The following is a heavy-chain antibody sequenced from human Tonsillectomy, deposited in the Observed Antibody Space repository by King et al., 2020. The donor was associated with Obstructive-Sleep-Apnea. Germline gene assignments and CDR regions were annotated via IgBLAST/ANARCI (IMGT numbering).Heavy chain of an antibody. CDR1: GASISSGGYY. Sequence: VQLQESGPGLVKPSQTLSLTCTVSGASISSGGYYWSWIRQLPGKGLEWFGYIYYSGSTYSNPSLKSRVTISVDTSKNQFSLKLTSVTAADTAVYYCARDCAGTPGGPWFDPWGQGTLVTVSS. J-gene: IGHJ5*02. D-gene: IGHD2-21*01. V-gene: IGHV4-31*03. CDR2: IYYSGST. CDR3: ARDCAGTPGGPWFDP.